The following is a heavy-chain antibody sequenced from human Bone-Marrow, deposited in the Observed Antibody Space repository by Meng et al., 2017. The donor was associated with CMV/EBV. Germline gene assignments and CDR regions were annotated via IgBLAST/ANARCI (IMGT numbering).Heavy chain of an antibody. CDR3: VRHIIVVPARGYGVDV. CDR1: GHSISSDYF. Sequence: SEPLSLTCHVSGHSISSDYFWGWVRPSPGTGLEWVGICDSGDTFYNPSLKSRVAISVDTSANQFSLTLRSVTAADTAVYYCVRHIIVVPARGYGVDVWGQGTTVTVSS. J-gene: IGHJ6*02. V-gene: IGHV4-38-2*01. CDR2: CDSGDT. D-gene: IGHD2-2*01.